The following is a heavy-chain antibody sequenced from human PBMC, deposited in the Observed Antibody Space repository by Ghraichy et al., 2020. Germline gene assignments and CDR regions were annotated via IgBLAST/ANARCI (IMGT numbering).Heavy chain of an antibody. CDR1: GFTFSSYS. J-gene: IGHJ3*02. CDR2: ISSSSSYI. V-gene: IGHV3-21*01. CDR3: ARDYDFWSGYSDAFDI. Sequence: GESLRLSCAASGFTFSSYSMNWVRQAPGKGLEWVSSISSSSSYIYYADSVKGRFTISRDNAKNSLYLQMNSLRAEDTAVYYCARDYDFWSGYSDAFDIWGQGTMVTVSS. D-gene: IGHD3-3*01.